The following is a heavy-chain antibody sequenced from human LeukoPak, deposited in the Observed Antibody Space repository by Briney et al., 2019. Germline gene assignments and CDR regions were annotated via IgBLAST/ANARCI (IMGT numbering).Heavy chain of an antibody. CDR2: INSDGSST. CDR3: ARTIAPTAYYYYYGMDV. V-gene: IGHV3-74*01. CDR1: GFTFSSYW. Sequence: GGSLRLSCAASGFTFSSYWMHWVRQAPGKGLVWVSRINSDGSSTSYADSVKGRFTISRDNAKNTLYLQMNSLRAEDTAVYHCARTIAPTAYYYYYGMDVWGQGTTVTVSS. D-gene: IGHD3-10*01. J-gene: IGHJ6*02.